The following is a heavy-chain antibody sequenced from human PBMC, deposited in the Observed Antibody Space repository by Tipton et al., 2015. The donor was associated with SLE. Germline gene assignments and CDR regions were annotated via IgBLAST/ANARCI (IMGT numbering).Heavy chain of an antibody. V-gene: IGHV4-31*03. CDR2: ISCSGRT. CDR3: ATASGDYYGSGTPPSA. CDR1: GGPISSVGYY. Sequence: TLSLTCTVSGGPISSVGYYWSWIRQHPGKGLEWIGYISCSGRTSYNPSLRSRLHISADMSKNQLSLNLNSMSPADTAVYYCATASGDYYGSGTPPSAWGQGILVTVSS. D-gene: IGHD3-10*01. J-gene: IGHJ5*01.